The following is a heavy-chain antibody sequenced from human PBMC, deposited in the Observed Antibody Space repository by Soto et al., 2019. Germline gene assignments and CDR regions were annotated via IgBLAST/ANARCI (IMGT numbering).Heavy chain of an antibody. V-gene: IGHV1-58*01. D-gene: IGHD2-15*01. CDR3: AARGGRDYYMDV. J-gene: IGHJ6*03. CDR1: GFAVTSSA. CDR2: IVVGSGNT. Sequence: SVKGSGRASGFAVTSSALQWVRQARGQRLEWIGWIVVGSGNTNYAQKFQERVTITRDMSTSTAYMELNSLRSDDTAVYYCAARGGRDYYMDVWGKGTTVTVSS.